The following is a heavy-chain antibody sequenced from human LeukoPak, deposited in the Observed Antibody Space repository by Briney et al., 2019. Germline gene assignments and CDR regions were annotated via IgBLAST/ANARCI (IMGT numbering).Heavy chain of an antibody. V-gene: IGHV1-46*01. D-gene: IGHD2-15*01. CDR1: GYTFTSYY. Sequence: ASVKVSCKASGYTFTSYYMHWVRQAPGQGLEWMGIINPSGGSTSYAQKFQGRVTMTRDMSTSTVYMELSSLRSEDTAVYYCARDPAVVAATAAYYYYVDVWGKGTTVTVSS. J-gene: IGHJ6*03. CDR2: INPSGGST. CDR3: ARDPAVVAATAAYYYYVDV.